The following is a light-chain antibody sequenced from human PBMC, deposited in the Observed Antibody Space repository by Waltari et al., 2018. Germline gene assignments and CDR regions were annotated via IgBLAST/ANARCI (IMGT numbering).Light chain of an antibody. CDR1: SPNIGAGYY. CDR2: GNN. J-gene: IGLJ2*01. V-gene: IGLV1-40*01. CDR3: QSYDSSLSGVI. Sequence: QSVLTQPHSVSGAPGQRITIPCTGTSPNIGAGYYLHWYLQLPGTAPKLLILGNNNRPSGVPDRFSASKSDTSASLAITGLQAEDEADYYCQSYDSSLSGVIFGGGTKLTVL.